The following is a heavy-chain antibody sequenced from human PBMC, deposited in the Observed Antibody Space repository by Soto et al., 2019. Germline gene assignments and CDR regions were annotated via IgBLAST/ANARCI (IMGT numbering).Heavy chain of an antibody. CDR3: SGCSGGACHQNYGMDV. CDR1: GFTFSSCT. J-gene: IGHJ6*02. V-gene: IGHV3-21*01. CDR2: ISPSTSHI. D-gene: IGHD2-15*01. Sequence: EVHLVESGGGLVKPGGSPRLSCAVSGFTFSSCTMNWVRQAPGKGLEWVSSISPSTSHIYYADSVKGRFTISRDNAKNSLLLQMNSLRAEDTAVYYCSGCSGGACHQNYGMDVWGQGTTVTVSS.